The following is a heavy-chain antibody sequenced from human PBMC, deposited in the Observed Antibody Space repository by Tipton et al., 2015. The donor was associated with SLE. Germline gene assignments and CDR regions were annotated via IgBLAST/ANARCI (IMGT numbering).Heavy chain of an antibody. CDR1: GGSISSYY. CDR3: ARESSWDPLFDY. CDR2: IYYSGST. V-gene: IGHV4-59*01. Sequence: LRLSCTVSGGSISSYYWSWIRQPPGKGLEWIGYIYYSGSTNYNSSLKSRVTISVDTSKNQFSLKLSSVTAADTAVYYCARESSWDPLFDYWGQGTLVTVSS. D-gene: IGHD6-13*01. J-gene: IGHJ4*02.